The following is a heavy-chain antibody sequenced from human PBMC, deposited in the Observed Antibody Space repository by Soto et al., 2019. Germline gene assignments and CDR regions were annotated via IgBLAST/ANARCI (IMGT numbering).Heavy chain of an antibody. V-gene: IGHV2-5*02. CDR2: IYWDDDK. CDR1: GFSLSTRGVA. CDR3: AHSLNLGLVGNAACDI. Sequence: QITLKESGPTVVKPTQTLTLTCTFSGFSLSTRGVAVGWVRQPPGKALEWLGLIYWDDDKPYSPSLKNRLTLTKDTPHNHDGLTLTITAPADRGTDYGAHSLNLGLVGNAACDIWGQGTTVTVSS. J-gene: IGHJ3*02. D-gene: IGHD1-26*01.